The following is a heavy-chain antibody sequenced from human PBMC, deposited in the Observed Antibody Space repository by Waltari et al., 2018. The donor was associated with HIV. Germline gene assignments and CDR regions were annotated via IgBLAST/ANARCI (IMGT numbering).Heavy chain of an antibody. D-gene: IGHD3-10*02. J-gene: IGHJ4*02. Sequence: EVQLVQSGGGLVQPGGSPRLSCAASGFSVGRYWMHWVRQIPGQGLVWVSRINPDGNTINYADSVRGRFTISRDYAKNTLYLQMNSLRDEDTAMYYCVKDMFGEYDYWGQGTLVTVSS. V-gene: IGHV3-74*01. CDR1: GFSVGRYW. CDR3: VKDMFGEYDY. CDR2: INPDGNTI.